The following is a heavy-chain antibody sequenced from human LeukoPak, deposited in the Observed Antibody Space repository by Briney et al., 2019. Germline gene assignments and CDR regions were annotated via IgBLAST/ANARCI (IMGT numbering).Heavy chain of an antibody. V-gene: IGHV3-74*01. CDR3: AKMEVVPAAKDY. D-gene: IGHD2-2*01. J-gene: IGHJ4*02. CDR1: GFTFSDYW. CDR2: IHTDGSVT. Sequence: GGSLRLSCAASGFTFSDYWMHWVRQVPGKGLVWVSRIHTDGSVTNYADSVKGRFTISRDNAKNTLYLQMNSLRAEDTAVYYCAKMEVVPAAKDYWGQGTLVTVSS.